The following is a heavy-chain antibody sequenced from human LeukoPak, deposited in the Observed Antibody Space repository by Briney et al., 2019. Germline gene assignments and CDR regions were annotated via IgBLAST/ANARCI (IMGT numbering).Heavy chain of an antibody. CDR2: ISYTGGST. Sequence: PGGSLRLSCAASVFTFSNYAMTWVRQAPGRGLEWVSTISYTGGSTYYAESVKGRFTISRDNSKNILSLQMNSLRAEDTAVYYCAKGGSGSYLYYFDLWGQGTLVTVSS. V-gene: IGHV3-23*01. D-gene: IGHD3-10*01. CDR1: VFTFSNYA. CDR3: AKGGSGSYLYYFDL. J-gene: IGHJ4*02.